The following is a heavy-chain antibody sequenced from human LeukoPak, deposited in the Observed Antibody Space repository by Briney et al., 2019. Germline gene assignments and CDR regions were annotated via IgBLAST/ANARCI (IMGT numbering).Heavy chain of an antibody. J-gene: IGHJ4*02. D-gene: IGHD6-13*01. CDR2: IYSTGST. Sequence: SETLSLTCTVSGGSISSYYWSWIRQPAGKGLEWIGRIYSTGSTNYNPSPKSRVTMSVDTSKNQFSLRLRSVTAADTAVYYCARQIASAGTAGFDFWGQGALVTVSS. CDR3: ARQIASAGTAGFDF. CDR1: GGSISSYY. V-gene: IGHV4-4*07.